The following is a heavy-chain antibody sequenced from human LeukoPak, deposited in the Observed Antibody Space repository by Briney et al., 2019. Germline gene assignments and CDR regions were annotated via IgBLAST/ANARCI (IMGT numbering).Heavy chain of an antibody. CDR3: ARIFGYCSTTSCYSFDY. CDR2: INPDSGAT. D-gene: IGHD2-2*03. V-gene: IGHV1-2*02. Sequence: ASVKVSCKASGYTFSGYYMHWVRHAPGQGPEWVGWINPDSGATNYAQKFQGSVTMTRDTSISTAYMELSSLRSGDTAVYYCARIFGYCSTTSCYSFDYWGQGTQVTVSS. J-gene: IGHJ4*02. CDR1: GYTFSGYY.